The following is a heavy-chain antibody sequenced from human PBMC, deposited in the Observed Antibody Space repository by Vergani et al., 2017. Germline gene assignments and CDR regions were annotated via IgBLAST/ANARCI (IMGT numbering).Heavy chain of an antibody. Sequence: EVQLLQSEGAVVQPGGSLRLSCAASGFTFSSYAMSWVRQAPGKGLEWVSAISGSGGSTYYADSVKGRFTISRDNSKNTLYLQMNSLRAEDTAVYYCAKRQGPIVVVPAATDYWGQGTLVTVSS. D-gene: IGHD2-2*01. V-gene: IGHV3-23*01. CDR2: ISGSGGST. J-gene: IGHJ4*02. CDR3: AKRQGPIVVVPAATDY. CDR1: GFTFSSYA.